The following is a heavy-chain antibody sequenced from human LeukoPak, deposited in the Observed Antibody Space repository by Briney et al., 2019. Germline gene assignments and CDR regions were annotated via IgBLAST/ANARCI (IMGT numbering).Heavy chain of an antibody. CDR2: ISDAAGTT. Sequence: QPGASLRLSCAASGFTLSTFAMIWVRQAPGKGLEWVSTISDAAGTTYYADSVRGRFTISRDNSKNTLYLQMNSLRAEDTAVYYCAKGEFWSAYHNWGQGTLVTVSS. V-gene: IGHV3-23*01. CDR1: GFTLSTFA. D-gene: IGHD3-3*01. CDR3: AKGEFWSAYHN. J-gene: IGHJ4*02.